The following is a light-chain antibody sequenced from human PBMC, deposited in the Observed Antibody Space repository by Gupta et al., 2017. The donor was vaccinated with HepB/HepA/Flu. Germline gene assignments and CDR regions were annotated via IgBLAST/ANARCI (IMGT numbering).Light chain of an antibody. J-gene: IGLJ1*01. CDR3: SSDTSSSTYV. CDR2: DVI. CDR1: SSDVGGYNY. V-gene: IGLV2-14*03. Sequence: QSALTQPASVSGSPGQSITISCTGTSSDVGGYNYVSWYQQHPGRAPKLMIYDVINRPSGVSNRFSGSKSGNTASLTISGLQDEDEADYYCSSDTSSSTYVFGTGTKVTVL.